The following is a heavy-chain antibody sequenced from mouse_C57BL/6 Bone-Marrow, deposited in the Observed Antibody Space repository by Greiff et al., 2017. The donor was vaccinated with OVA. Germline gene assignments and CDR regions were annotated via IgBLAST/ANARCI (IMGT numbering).Heavy chain of an antibody. V-gene: IGHV14-4*01. CDR1: GFNIKDDY. Sequence: VQLQQSGAELVRPGASVKLSCTASGFNIKDDYMHWVKQRPEQGLEWIGWIDPENGDTEYASKFQGKATITADTSSNTAYLQLSSLTSEDTADYYCTTDRRAYWGQGTLVTVSA. CDR2: IDPENGDT. D-gene: IGHD2-14*01. CDR3: TTDRRAY. J-gene: IGHJ3*01.